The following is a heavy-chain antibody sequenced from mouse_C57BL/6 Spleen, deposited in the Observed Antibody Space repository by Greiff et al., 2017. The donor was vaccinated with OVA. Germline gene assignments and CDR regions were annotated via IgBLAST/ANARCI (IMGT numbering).Heavy chain of an antibody. D-gene: IGHD3-2*02. V-gene: IGHV1-75*01. Sequence: VKLRPGQGLEWIGWIFPGSGSTYYNEKFKGKATLTVDKSSSTAYMLLSSLTSEDSAVYFCAKQLRLRVPAMDYWGQGTSVTVSA. J-gene: IGHJ4*01. CDR2: IFPGSGST. CDR3: AKQLRLRVPAMDY.